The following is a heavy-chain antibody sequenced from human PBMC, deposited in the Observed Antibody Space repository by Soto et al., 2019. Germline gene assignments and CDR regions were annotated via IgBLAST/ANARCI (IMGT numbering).Heavy chain of an antibody. CDR1: GFTFSSYA. J-gene: IGHJ3*02. D-gene: IGHD2-15*01. CDR2: ISGSGGST. Sequence: EVQLLESGGGLVQPGGSLRLSCAASGFTFSSYAMSWVRQAPGKGLEWVSAISGSGGSTYYADSVKGRFTISRDNSKNTLYLQMNSLRAEDTAVYYCANDGYCSGGSCSINASDIWGQGTMVTVSS. V-gene: IGHV3-23*01. CDR3: ANDGYCSGGSCSINASDI.